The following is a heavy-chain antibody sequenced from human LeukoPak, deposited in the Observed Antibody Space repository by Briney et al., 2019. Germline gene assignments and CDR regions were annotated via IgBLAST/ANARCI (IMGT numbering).Heavy chain of an antibody. V-gene: IGHV3-53*01. Sequence: PGGSLRLPCAASGFTVSSNYMSWVRQAPGKGLEWVSVIYSGGSTYYADSVKGRFTISRDNSKNTLYLQMNSLRAEDTAVYYCASRRDYYYGMDVWGQGTTVTVSS. CDR2: IYSGGST. CDR1: GFTVSSNY. CDR3: ASRRDYYYGMDV. J-gene: IGHJ6*02.